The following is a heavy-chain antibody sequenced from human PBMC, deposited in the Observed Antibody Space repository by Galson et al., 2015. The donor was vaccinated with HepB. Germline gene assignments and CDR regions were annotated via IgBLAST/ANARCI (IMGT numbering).Heavy chain of an antibody. D-gene: IGHD2-8*01. CDR3: ARPRSVSAICGRDRGPEYYLEY. CDR2: INGDKGNT. CDR1: GYTFTTYS. J-gene: IGHJ4*02. V-gene: IGHV1-3*01. Sequence: SVKVSCKASGYTFTTYSMHWVRQAPGQRLEWMGWINGDKGNTRYSQKFQGRVTITRDISATTAYMELSSLRSEDTAVYYCARPRSVSAICGRDRGPEYYLEYWGQGTLVTVSS.